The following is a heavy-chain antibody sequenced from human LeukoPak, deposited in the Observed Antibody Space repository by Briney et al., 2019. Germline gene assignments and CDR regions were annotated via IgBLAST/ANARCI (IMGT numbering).Heavy chain of an antibody. Sequence: GGSLRLSCAASGFTFDDYAMHWVRQAPGKGLEWVSGISWNSGSIGYADFVKDRFTISRDNAKNSLYLQMNSLRAEDTALYYCAKDPAGYDSREHAFDIWGQGTMVTVSS. CDR1: GFTFDDYA. CDR3: AKDPAGYDSREHAFDI. V-gene: IGHV3-9*01. D-gene: IGHD3-22*01. CDR2: ISWNSGSI. J-gene: IGHJ3*02.